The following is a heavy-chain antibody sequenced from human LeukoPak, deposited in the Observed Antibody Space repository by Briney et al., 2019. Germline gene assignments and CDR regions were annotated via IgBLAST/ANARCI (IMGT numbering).Heavy chain of an antibody. CDR3: ARGGYYYDSSGYSHLPDY. CDR1: GYTFTGYY. Sequence: GASVKVSCKASGYTFTGYYMHWVRQAPGQGLEWMGRINPNSGGTNYAQKFQGRVTMTRDTSISTAYMELSSLRSEDTAVYYCARGGYYYDSSGYSHLPDYWGQGTLVTVSA. J-gene: IGHJ4*02. V-gene: IGHV1-2*06. CDR2: INPNSGGT. D-gene: IGHD3-22*01.